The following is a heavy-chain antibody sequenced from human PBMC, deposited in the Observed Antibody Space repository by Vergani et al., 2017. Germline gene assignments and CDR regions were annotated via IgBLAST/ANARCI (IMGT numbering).Heavy chain of an antibody. CDR1: GGTFSSYT. CDR3: ARGPTFDYGGKGFDY. D-gene: IGHD4-23*01. Sequence: QVQLVQSGAEVKKPGSSVKVSCKASGGTFSSYTISWVRQAPGQGLEWMGRIIPILGIANYAQKFQGRVTITADKSTSTAYMELSSLRSEDTAVYYCARGPTFDYGGKGFDYWGQGTLVTVSS. CDR2: IIPILGIA. J-gene: IGHJ4*02. V-gene: IGHV1-69*02.